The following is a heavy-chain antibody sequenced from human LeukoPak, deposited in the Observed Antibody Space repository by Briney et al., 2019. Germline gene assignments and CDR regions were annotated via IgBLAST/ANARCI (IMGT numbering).Heavy chain of an antibody. CDR3: ARDDPRNSSWYGVFDY. V-gene: IGHV3-33*01. Sequence: GRSLRLSCAASGFTFSSYGMHWVRQAPGKGLEWVAVIWYDGSNKYYADSVKGRFTISRDNSKNTLYLQMNSLRAEDTAVYYCARDDPRNSSWYGVFDYWGQGTLVTVSS. CDR1: GFTFSSYG. D-gene: IGHD6-13*01. J-gene: IGHJ4*02. CDR2: IWYDGSNK.